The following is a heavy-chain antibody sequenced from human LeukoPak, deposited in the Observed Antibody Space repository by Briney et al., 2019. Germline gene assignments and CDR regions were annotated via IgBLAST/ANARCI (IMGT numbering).Heavy chain of an antibody. Sequence: SETLLLTCAVYGGSFSGYYWIWIRQPPGKGLEWIGEINHSGSANCNPSLKFRVTISVDTSKNQASLKLSSVTSADAGVYSCAGAPVVVPAAIHWFDPGSQGTLVTVYS. D-gene: IGHD2-2*01. J-gene: IGHJ5*02. CDR1: GGSFSGYY. V-gene: IGHV4-34*01. CDR2: INHSGSA. CDR3: AGAPVVVPAAIHWFDP.